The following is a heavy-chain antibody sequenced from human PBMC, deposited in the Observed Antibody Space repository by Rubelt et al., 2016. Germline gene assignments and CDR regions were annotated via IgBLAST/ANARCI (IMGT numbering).Heavy chain of an antibody. V-gene: IGHV4-4*07. Sequence: QVQLQESGPGLVKPSETLSLTCTVSGGSISSYYWSWIRQPAGKGLEWLGRIYTSGSTNYNPSLNSRVTISVDTSKNQFSLKLSSVTAADTAVYYCARGTMIVVVTEYYFDYWGQGTLVTVSS. D-gene: IGHD3-22*01. J-gene: IGHJ4*02. CDR2: IYTSGST. CDR3: ARGTMIVVVTEYYFDY. CDR1: GGSISSYY.